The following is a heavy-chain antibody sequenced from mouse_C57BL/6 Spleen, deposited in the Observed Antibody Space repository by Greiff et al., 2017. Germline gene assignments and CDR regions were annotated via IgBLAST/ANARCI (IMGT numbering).Heavy chain of an antibody. CDR3: ARAPYYSNCFGY. CDR2: IDPSDSDT. J-gene: IGHJ2*01. Sequence: QVQLQQPGAELVRPGSSVKLSCKASGYTFTSYWMHWVKQRPIQGLEWIDNIDPSDSDTHYNQKFKDKATLTVDTSSSTAYMQLSSLTSEDSAVYYCARAPYYSNCFGYWGQGTTLTVSS. CDR1: GYTFTSYW. D-gene: IGHD2-5*01. V-gene: IGHV1-52*01.